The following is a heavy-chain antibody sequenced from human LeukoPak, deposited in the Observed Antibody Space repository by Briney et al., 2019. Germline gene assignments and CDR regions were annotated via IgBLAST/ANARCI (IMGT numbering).Heavy chain of an antibody. CDR1: GFSLSTSGMR. Sequence: SGPALVKPTQTLTLTCTPSGFSLSTSGMRVSWIRQPPGKALEWLARIDWDDDKFYSTSLKTRLTISKDTSKNQVVLTMTNMDPVDTAMYYCARMRGDTLGMDVWGKGTTVTVSS. CDR2: IDWDDDK. J-gene: IGHJ6*03. D-gene: IGHD2-2*02. CDR3: ARMRGDTLGMDV. V-gene: IGHV2-70*04.